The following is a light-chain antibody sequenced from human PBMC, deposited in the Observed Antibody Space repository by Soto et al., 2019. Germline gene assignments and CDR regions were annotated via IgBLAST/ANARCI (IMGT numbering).Light chain of an antibody. CDR2: GAS. Sequence: EIVLTQSPGTLSLSPGERATLSCRASQSVTSSYLAWYQQKPGQAPRLLIYGASSRPTGIPDRFSGSGSGTDFTLTISRLEPEDFAVYYCQQHAGSPPCTFGQGTKLEIK. V-gene: IGKV3-20*01. J-gene: IGKJ2*02. CDR3: QQHAGSPPCT. CDR1: QSVTSSY.